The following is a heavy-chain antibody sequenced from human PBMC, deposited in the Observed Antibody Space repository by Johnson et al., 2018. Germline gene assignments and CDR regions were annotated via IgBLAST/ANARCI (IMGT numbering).Heavy chain of an antibody. D-gene: IGHD2-15*01. CDR1: GFTFSSYG. V-gene: IGHV3-33*01. Sequence: QVQLVQSGGGVVQPGRSLRLSCAASGFTFSSYGMHWVRQAPGKGLEWVAVIWYDGSNKYYADSVKGRFTISRDNSKNTLYLQMNSLRAEDTAVYYCARDRGYCSGGSCYRYFQHWGQGTLVTVSS. CDR2: IWYDGSNK. J-gene: IGHJ1*01. CDR3: ARDRGYCSGGSCYRYFQH.